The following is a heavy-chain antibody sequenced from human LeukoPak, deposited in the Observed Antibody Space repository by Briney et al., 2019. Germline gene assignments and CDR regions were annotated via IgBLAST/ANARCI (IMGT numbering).Heavy chain of an antibody. D-gene: IGHD3-10*01. CDR3: ARDPDPGSSTY. CDR2: ISRSGSIT. V-gene: IGHV3-48*03. CDR1: GFIFSSYE. Sequence: GGSLRLFCAASGFIFSSYEMKWVRQAPGKGLEWISYISRSGSITHYADSVKGRFTISRDNAKNSLYLQMNSLRAEDTAVYYCARDPDPGSSTYWGQGILVTVSS. J-gene: IGHJ4*02.